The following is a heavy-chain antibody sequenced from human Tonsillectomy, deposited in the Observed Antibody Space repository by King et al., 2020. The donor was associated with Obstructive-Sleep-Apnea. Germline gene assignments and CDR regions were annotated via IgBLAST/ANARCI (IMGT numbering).Heavy chain of an antibody. V-gene: IGHV1-3*01. D-gene: IGHD3-16*01. CDR2: SNPGNGDT. CDR3: ARGGATWPFDY. J-gene: IGHJ4*03. CDR1: GYTFTGYG. Sequence: VQLVQSGAEVKKPGASVNISCKASGYTFTGYGIHWVRQAPGQSLEWMVWSNPGNGDTTYSLKFQGRLTITKDTSATTAYMDLRGLKFDDSAFYYCARGGATWPFDYWGQATLVTVSS.